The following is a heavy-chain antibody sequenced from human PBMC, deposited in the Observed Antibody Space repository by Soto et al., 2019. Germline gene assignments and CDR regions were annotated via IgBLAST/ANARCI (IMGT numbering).Heavy chain of an antibody. Sequence: GGSLRLSCAASGFTFSSYAMSWVRQAPGKGLEWVSAISGSGGSTYYADSVKGRFTISRDNSKNTLYLQMNSLRAEDTAVYYCARSPRDYYDSSGRLDYWGQGTLVTVSS. CDR3: ARSPRDYYDSSGRLDY. J-gene: IGHJ4*02. V-gene: IGHV3-23*01. CDR2: ISGSGGST. CDR1: GFTFSSYA. D-gene: IGHD3-22*01.